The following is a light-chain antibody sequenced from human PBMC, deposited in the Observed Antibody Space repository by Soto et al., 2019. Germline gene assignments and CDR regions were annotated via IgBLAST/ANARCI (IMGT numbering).Light chain of an antibody. Sequence: EMVLTQSPGTLSLSPGERATLSCRASQSVSSNFLAWYQEKLGQAPSLLIYGASKRGTGIPDRFSGSGSGTDFTLTISRLEHEDFAVYYCRQYGTSLGFPVGGGTKVDIK. CDR2: GAS. CDR1: QSVSSNF. V-gene: IGKV3-20*01. CDR3: RQYGTSLGFP. J-gene: IGKJ4*01.